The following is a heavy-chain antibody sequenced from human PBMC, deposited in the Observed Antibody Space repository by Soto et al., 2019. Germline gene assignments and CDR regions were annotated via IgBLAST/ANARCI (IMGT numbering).Heavy chain of an antibody. CDR3: ARTGPYSSGNN. CDR1: GTSVSGANW. CDR2: IHSSGNT. D-gene: IGHD3-22*01. Sequence: QVQLQESDPGLVDPLGTLSLTCAVSGTSVSGANWWGWVRQPPGKGLEWIGEIHSSGNTDYNPSLKSRVTISRDMSKNEFSLKLTSVTAADTAVYYCARTGPYSSGNNWGQGTLVTVSS. V-gene: IGHV4-4*02. J-gene: IGHJ4*02.